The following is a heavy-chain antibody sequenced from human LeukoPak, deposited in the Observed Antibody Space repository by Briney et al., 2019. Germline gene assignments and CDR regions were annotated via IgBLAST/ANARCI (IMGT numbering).Heavy chain of an antibody. CDR3: AREGHGSGSSNYYYYYMDV. V-gene: IGHV1-69*13. J-gene: IGHJ6*03. D-gene: IGHD3-10*01. CDR2: IIPIFGTA. Sequence: SVKASCKASGGTFSSYAISWVRQAPGQGLEWMGGIIPIFGTANYAQKFQGRVTITADGSTSTAYMELSSLRSEDTAVYYCAREGHGSGSSNYYYYYMDVWGKGTTVTISS. CDR1: GGTFSSYA.